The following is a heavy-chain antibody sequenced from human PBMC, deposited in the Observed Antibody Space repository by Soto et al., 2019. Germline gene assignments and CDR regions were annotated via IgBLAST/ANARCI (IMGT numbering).Heavy chain of an antibody. CDR1: GFTFDDYA. D-gene: IGHD3-3*01. CDR3: TKGGDGEYYEFGTFNNYYMDV. CDR2: ISWNSGTT. Sequence: EVQLVESGGGLVQPGGSLRLACAASGFTFDDYAMHWVRQAPGKGLEWVSGISWNSGTTGYADSLKGRFTISRDNAKNTVYLQMNSLRHEDTALYYCTKGGDGEYYEFGTFNNYYMDVWGKGTTVTVSS. V-gene: IGHV3-9*01. J-gene: IGHJ6*03.